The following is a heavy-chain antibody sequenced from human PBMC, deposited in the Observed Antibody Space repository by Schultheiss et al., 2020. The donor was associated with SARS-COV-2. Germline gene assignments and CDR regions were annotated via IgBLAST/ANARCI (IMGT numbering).Heavy chain of an antibody. CDR2: IYYSGST. V-gene: IGHV4-59*12. J-gene: IGHJ5*02. CDR1: GGSISSYY. Sequence: SETLSLTCTVSGGSISSYYWSWIRQPPGKGLEWIGYIYYSGSTNYNPSLKSRVTMSVDTSKNQFSLKLSSVTAADTAVYYCARVQRYNWNYIRWFDPWGQGTLVTVSS. D-gene: IGHD1-7*01. CDR3: ARVQRYNWNYIRWFDP.